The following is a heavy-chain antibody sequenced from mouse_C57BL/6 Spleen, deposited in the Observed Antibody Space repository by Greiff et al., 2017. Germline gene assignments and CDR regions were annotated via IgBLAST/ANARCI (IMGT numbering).Heavy chain of an antibody. D-gene: IGHD1-2*01. Sequence: QVQLQQPGAELVRPGSSVKLSCKASGYTFTSYWMDWVKQRPGQGLEWIGNIYPSDSETHYNQKFKNKATLTVDKSSSTAYMQLSSLTSEDSAVYYCAGYSGYFDVWGTGTTVTVSS. CDR2: IYPSDSET. CDR3: AGYSGYFDV. CDR1: GYTFTSYW. J-gene: IGHJ1*03. V-gene: IGHV1-61*01.